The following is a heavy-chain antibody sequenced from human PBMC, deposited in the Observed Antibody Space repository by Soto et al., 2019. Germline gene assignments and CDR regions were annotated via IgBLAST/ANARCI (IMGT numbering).Heavy chain of an antibody. CDR1: GFTFTNYA. V-gene: IGHV3-23*01. Sequence: GGSLRLSCAASGFTFTNYAMTWVRQAPGKGLEWVSTMSPTSGATHYADSVRGRFTISRDNSKNTLYLQMNSLRADDTALYYCARGASSGWFYFDYWGLGTLVTVSS. CDR3: ARGASSGWFYFDY. J-gene: IGHJ4*02. D-gene: IGHD6-19*01. CDR2: MSPTSGAT.